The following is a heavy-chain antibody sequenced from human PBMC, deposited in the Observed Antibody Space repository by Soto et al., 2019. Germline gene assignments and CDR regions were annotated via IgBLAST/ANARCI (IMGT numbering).Heavy chain of an antibody. Sequence: QIQLVQSGVEVKKPGASVKVSCKASGYTFTNYAISWVRQAPGQGLEWMGWISGYNGNTDYAQKFQGRLTMTTDTSTTPAYMELRSLRSDDTAVYYCARGRGPADYWGQGTLVTVSS. CDR1: GYTFTNYA. D-gene: IGHD5-12*01. CDR3: ARGRGPADY. V-gene: IGHV1-18*01. CDR2: ISGYNGNT. J-gene: IGHJ4*02.